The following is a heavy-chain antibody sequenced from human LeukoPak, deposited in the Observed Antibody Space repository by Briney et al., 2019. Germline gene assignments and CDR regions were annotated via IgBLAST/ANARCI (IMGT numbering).Heavy chain of an antibody. CDR3: ARMIIAAAGSDWFDP. D-gene: IGHD6-13*01. CDR1: GYTFTSYA. CDR2: INAGNGNT. V-gene: IGHV1-3*03. Sequence: GASVKVSCKASGYTFTSYAMHWVRQAPGQRLEWMGWINAGNGNTKYSQEFQGRVTITRDTSASTAYMELSSLRSEDMAVYYCARMIIAAAGSDWFDPWGQGTLVTVSS. J-gene: IGHJ5*02.